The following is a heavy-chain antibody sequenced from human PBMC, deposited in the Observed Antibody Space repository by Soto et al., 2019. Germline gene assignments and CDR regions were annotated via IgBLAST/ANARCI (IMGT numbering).Heavy chain of an antibody. CDR1: GFPFSNAW. Sequence: PGGSLRLSCAASGFPFSNAWMNWVRQAPGKGLEWVGRIKSKTDGGTTDYAAPVKGRFTISRDDSKNTLYLQMNSLKTEDTAVYYCTTGDYYDSLFDPWGQGTLVTVSS. J-gene: IGHJ5*02. CDR2: IKSKTDGGTT. D-gene: IGHD3-22*01. CDR3: TTGDYYDSLFDP. V-gene: IGHV3-15*07.